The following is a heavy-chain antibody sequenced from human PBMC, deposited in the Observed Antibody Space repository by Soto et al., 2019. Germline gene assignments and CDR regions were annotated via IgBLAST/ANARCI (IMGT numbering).Heavy chain of an antibody. CDR1: GYTFTSYA. CDR2: INAGIGNT. Sequence: QVQLVQSGAEEKKPGASVKVSCKASGYTFTSYAMHWVRQAPGQRLEWMGWINAGIGNTKYSQKFQGRVTITRDTSASTAYMELSSLRSEDTAVYYCARGITLPTPLDYWGQGTLVTVSS. D-gene: IGHD1-20*01. V-gene: IGHV1-3*05. CDR3: ARGITLPTPLDY. J-gene: IGHJ4*02.